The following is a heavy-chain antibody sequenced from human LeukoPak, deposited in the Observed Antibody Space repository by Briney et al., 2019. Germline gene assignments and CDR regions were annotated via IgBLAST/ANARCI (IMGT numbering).Heavy chain of an antibody. D-gene: IGHD3-22*01. CDR3: ARADSSKTRSFDY. J-gene: IGHJ4*02. V-gene: IGHV3-74*01. CDR1: GLTFSSYW. CDR2: INGDGGST. Sequence: GGSLRLSCAASGLTFSSYWMHWVRQAPGKGLVWVSRINGDGGSTNYADSVKGRFTISRDNAENTLYLQMNSLRAEDTAVYYCARADSSKTRSFDYWGQGTLVTVSS.